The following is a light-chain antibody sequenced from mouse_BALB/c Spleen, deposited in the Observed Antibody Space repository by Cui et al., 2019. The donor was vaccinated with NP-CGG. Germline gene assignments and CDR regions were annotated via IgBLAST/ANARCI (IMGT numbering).Light chain of an antibody. J-gene: IGLJ1*01. CDR1: TGAVTTSNY. CDR3: ALWYSNHWV. CDR2: GTN. V-gene: IGLV1*01. Sequence: QAVVTQESALTTSPGGTVTLTCRSNTGAVTTSNYANWVQEKPDHLFTGLMGGTNNRAPGVPARFSGSLIGDKAALTITGAQTEDEAIYFCALWYSNHWVFGGGTKLTVL.